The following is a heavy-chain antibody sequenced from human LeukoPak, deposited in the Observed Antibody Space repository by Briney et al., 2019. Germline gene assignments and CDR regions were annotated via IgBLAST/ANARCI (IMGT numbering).Heavy chain of an antibody. Sequence: ASVKVSCKASGYIFTGRYLYWARQTPGEGLQWMGWISPTTGDTYSAQNFQGRVTMTRDTSINTGYMELTRLTSGDTGVYFGARGYYGMDVWGQGTTVIVSS. CDR3: ARGYYGMDV. J-gene: IGHJ6*02. V-gene: IGHV1-2*02. CDR1: GYIFTGRY. CDR2: ISPTTGDT.